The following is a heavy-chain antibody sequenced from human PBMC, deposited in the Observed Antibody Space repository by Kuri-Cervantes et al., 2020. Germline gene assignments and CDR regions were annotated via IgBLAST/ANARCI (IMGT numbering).Heavy chain of an antibody. CDR3: ARGMGENYYDSSGYYDY. CDR1: GYTFTSYG. CDR2: ISAYSGNT. J-gene: IGHJ4*02. Sequence: ASVKVSCKASGYTFTSYGISWVRQAPGQGLEWMGWISAYSGNTNYAQKLQGRVTMTTDTSTSTAYMELRSLRSDDTAVYYCARGMGENYYDSSGYYDYWGQGTLVTVSS. D-gene: IGHD3-22*01. V-gene: IGHV1-18*01.